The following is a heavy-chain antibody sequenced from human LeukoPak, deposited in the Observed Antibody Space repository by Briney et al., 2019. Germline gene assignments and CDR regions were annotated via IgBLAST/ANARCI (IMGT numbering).Heavy chain of an antibody. V-gene: IGHV4-39*07. D-gene: IGHD6-19*01. J-gene: IGHJ4*02. CDR1: DGSISSNSYY. CDR2: ISYSGRT. Sequence: ASETLSLTCTVSDGSISSNSYYWGWIRQPPGKGLEWIGSISYSGRTYYNPSLESRVTISVDASKNQFSLELSSVTAADTAIYYCARDGRAGSLFAYWGQGTLVTVSS. CDR3: ARDGRAGSLFAY.